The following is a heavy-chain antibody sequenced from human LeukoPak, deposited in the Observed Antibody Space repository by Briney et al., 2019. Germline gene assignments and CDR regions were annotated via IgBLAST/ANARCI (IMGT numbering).Heavy chain of an antibody. CDR2: IYYSGST. CDR3: ARASLNGYSSSRGAFDI. CDR1: GGSISSYY. D-gene: IGHD6-13*01. Sequence: SETLSLTCTVSGGSISSYYWSWIRQPPGKGLEWIGYIYYSGSTNYNPSLKSRVTISVDTSKNQFSLKLSSVTAADTAVYYCARASLNGYSSSRGAFDIWGQGTMVTVSS. V-gene: IGHV4-59*01. J-gene: IGHJ3*02.